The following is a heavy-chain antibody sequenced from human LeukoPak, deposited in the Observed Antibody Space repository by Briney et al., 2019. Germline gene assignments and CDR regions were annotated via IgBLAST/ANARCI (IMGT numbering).Heavy chain of an antibody. CDR2: ISWNSGSI. D-gene: IGHD4-17*01. J-gene: IGHJ5*02. CDR1: GFTFDDYA. Sequence: GGSLRLSCAASGFTFDDYAMHWVRQAPGKGLEWVSGISWNSGSIGYADSVKGRFTISRDNAKNSLYPQMNSLRAEDTALYYCAKARAYGAFDPWGQGTLVTVSS. V-gene: IGHV3-9*01. CDR3: AKARAYGAFDP.